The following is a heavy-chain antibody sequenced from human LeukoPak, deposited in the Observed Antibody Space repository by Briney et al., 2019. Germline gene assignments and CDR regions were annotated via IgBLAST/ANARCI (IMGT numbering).Heavy chain of an antibody. CDR3: ARDGRGVHEDRPWYDN. J-gene: IGHJ4*02. Sequence: GGSLRLSCEASGLTFSKYAMNWVRQAPGKGLEWVSYICDSGRTIYYADSVKGRFTISRDNAKNSVYLQMNNLRAEDTAVYYCARDGRGVHEDRPWYDNWGQGTLVTVSS. D-gene: IGHD2-15*01. CDR1: GLTFSKYA. V-gene: IGHV3-48*03. CDR2: ICDSGRTI.